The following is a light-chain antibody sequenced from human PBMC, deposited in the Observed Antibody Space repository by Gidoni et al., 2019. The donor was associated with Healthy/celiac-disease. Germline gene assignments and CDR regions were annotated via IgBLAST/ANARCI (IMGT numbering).Light chain of an antibody. CDR2: GAS. J-gene: IGKJ4*01. CDR1: PSVSRSN. CDR3: QQYGSSSLT. Sequence: DSALTQSPGTLSLSPGERATRSCRASPSVSRSNLAWYQKKPGHAPMLLIYGASSRATGIPGRFSGSGSGTDFTLTISRLEPEDFAVYYCQQYGSSSLTFXGXTKVEIK. V-gene: IGKV3-20*01.